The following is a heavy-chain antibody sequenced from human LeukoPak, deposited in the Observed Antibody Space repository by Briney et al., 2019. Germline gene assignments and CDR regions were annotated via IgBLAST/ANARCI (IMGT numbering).Heavy chain of an antibody. CDR3: ATSGGVYSRDAFDV. Sequence: GGSLRLSCAASGFAVSSKYMTWVRQAPGKGLERVSLMYSDHNTYYADSVKGRFTISRDNSRNTLYLQMNSLRAEDTAVYYCATSGGVYSRDAFDVWGQGAMVTVSS. CDR2: MYSDHNT. CDR1: GFAVSSKY. V-gene: IGHV3-66*01. D-gene: IGHD5/OR15-5a*01. J-gene: IGHJ3*01.